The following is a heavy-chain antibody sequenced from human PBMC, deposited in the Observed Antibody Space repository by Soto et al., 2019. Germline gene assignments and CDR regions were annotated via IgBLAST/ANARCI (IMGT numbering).Heavy chain of an antibody. Sequence: QVQLVQSGAEVKKPGASVRVSCKASGYTFTSYCLHWVRQAPGQGLEWMGIINPGQGLAWMGIINPRGAGPGYAQKFQDRVTMTIDTSTSTVYMELSSLRSEDTAMYYCARSPPWGSALRGWFDPWGQGTLVTVSS. D-gene: IGHD3-16*01. CDR3: ARSPPWGSALRGWFDP. CDR2: INPRGAGP. J-gene: IGHJ5*02. V-gene: IGHV1-46*01. CDR1: GYTFTSYC.